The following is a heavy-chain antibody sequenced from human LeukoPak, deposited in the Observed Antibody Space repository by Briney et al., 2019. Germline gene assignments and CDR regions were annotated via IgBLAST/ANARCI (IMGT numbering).Heavy chain of an antibody. CDR1: GYSFTSYW. CDR3: ANRYFDY. Sequence: GESLKISCKGSGYSFTSYWMHWVRQAPGKGLEWVAFIRDDGVNKYYADSVKGRFTISRDNSKNTLYLQMNNLRPEDTAVYYCANRYFDYWGQGTLVTVSS. J-gene: IGHJ4*02. V-gene: IGHV3-30*02. CDR2: IRDDGVNK.